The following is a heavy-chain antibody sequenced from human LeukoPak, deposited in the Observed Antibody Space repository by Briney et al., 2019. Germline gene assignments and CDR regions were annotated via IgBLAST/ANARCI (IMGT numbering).Heavy chain of an antibody. D-gene: IGHD3-22*01. V-gene: IGHV1-18*01. J-gene: IGHJ4*02. CDR3: TREPFTYYYDSSGLYYFDY. CDR1: GYTFTSYG. Sequence: GASVEVSCKASGYTFTSYGISWVRQATGQGLEWMGWISAYNGNTNYAQTFQGRVTMTRDMSTSTVYMELSSLKTEDTAVYYCTREPFTYYYDSSGLYYFDYWGQGTLVTVSS. CDR2: ISAYNGNT.